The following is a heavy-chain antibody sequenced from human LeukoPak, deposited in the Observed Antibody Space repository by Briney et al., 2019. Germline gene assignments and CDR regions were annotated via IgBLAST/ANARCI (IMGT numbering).Heavy chain of an antibody. CDR1: AFTFSNYW. Sequence: PEGSLRLSSAASAFTFSNYWMNWVRQAPGKGLEWVANINQGGSEKYYVDSVKGRFTISRDNAKNSLYLQMTSLRAEDTAVYYCARDPGYDASDLWGQGTMVIVSS. J-gene: IGHJ3*01. V-gene: IGHV3-7*04. CDR3: ARDPGYDASDL. D-gene: IGHD6-13*01. CDR2: INQGGSEK.